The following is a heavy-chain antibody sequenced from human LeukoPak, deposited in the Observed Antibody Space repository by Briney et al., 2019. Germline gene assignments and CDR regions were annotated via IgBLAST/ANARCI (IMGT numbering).Heavy chain of an antibody. Sequence: ASVKVTRKSSGYTFTCYGIHLVRQPPGQGLEGMGCISAYNGNTNYAQKLQGRVTMTTDTSTSTAYMELRSLRSDDTAVYYCARVWEIFDYWGQGTLVTVSS. D-gene: IGHD1-26*01. CDR1: GYTFTCYG. CDR3: ARVWEIFDY. V-gene: IGHV1-18*01. J-gene: IGHJ4*02. CDR2: ISAYNGNT.